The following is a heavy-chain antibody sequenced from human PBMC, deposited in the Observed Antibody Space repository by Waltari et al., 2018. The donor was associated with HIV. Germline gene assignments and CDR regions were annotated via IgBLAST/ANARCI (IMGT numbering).Heavy chain of an antibody. CDR1: GYTFTSYR. CDR3: ARHVRVLQPTVAIGGMDV. CDR2: IYLGDSDT. Sequence: EVPLGQSGAEVKKPGESLQISCKASGYTFTSYRTAWVGQLPGKGLEWMGIIYLGDSDTRYSPSFQGQVTISADKSITTVYLQWSTLKASDTAIYYCARHVRVLQPTVAIGGMDVWGQGTSVTVSS. D-gene: IGHD2-21*01. V-gene: IGHV5-51*01. J-gene: IGHJ6*02.